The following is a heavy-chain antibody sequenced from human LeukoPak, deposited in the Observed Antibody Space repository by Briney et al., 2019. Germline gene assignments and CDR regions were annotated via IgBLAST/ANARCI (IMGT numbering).Heavy chain of an antibody. D-gene: IGHD5-24*01. Sequence: ASVKVSCKASGYTFSHYYMHWVRQAPGQGLEWMGIINPSGGATTYAQKFQGRVTMTRDMSTSTVYMELSGVTSEDTAVYYCARDILGRWLQLEYWGQGTLATVSS. J-gene: IGHJ4*02. V-gene: IGHV1-46*01. CDR3: ARDILGRWLQLEY. CDR1: GYTFSHYY. CDR2: INPSGGAT.